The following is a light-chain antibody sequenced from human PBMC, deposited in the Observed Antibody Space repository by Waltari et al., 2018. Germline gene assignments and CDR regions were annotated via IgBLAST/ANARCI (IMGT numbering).Light chain of an antibody. J-gene: IGLJ2*01. Sequence: SYELTQPPSVSVSPGQTASITCSGDKLGDKYACWYQQKPGQSPVLVIYQDSKRPSGLPERFSGYNSGNTATLTISGTQAMDEADYYCKAWDSSTVVFGGGTKLTVL. CDR3: KAWDSSTVV. V-gene: IGLV3-1*01. CDR2: QDS. CDR1: KLGDKY.